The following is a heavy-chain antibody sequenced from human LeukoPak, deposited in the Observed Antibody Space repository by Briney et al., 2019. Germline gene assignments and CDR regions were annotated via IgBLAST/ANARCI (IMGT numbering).Heavy chain of an antibody. CDR1: GDSISSGDYY. CDR3: ARAKYSSGWYLDY. CDR2: IHYSGST. J-gene: IGHJ4*02. Sequence: PSETLSLTCTVSGDSISSGDYYWTWIRQHPGKGLEWIGYIHYSGSTYYNPSLKSRVTISVDTSKNQFSLKVSSVTAADTAVYCCARAKYSSGWYLDYWGQGTLVTVSS. V-gene: IGHV4-31*03. D-gene: IGHD6-19*01.